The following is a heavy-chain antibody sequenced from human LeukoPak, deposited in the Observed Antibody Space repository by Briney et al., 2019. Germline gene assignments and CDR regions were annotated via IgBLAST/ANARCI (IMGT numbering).Heavy chain of an antibody. D-gene: IGHD6-19*01. Sequence: SVKVSCKASGGTFSSYAISWVRQAPGQGLEWMGGIIPIFGTANYAQKFQGRVTITADESTSTAYMELSSLRSEDTAVYYCARRWYSSGWYCDYWGQGTLVTVSS. J-gene: IGHJ4*02. CDR2: IIPIFGTA. CDR3: ARRWYSSGWYCDY. V-gene: IGHV1-69*13. CDR1: GGTFSSYA.